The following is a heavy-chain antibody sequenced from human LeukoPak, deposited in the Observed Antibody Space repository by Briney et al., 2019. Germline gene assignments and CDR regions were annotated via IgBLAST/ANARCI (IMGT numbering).Heavy chain of an antibody. V-gene: IGHV4-4*07. J-gene: IGHJ4*02. CDR2: ISTSGST. Sequence: PSETLSLTCTVSGGSISNYHWSWIRQPAGKGLEWIGRISTSGSTNYNPSLTSRVTISVDKSKNQFSLNLNSVTAADTAVYFCARFNSSGSFHDYWGQGARVTVSS. CDR1: GGSISNYH. D-gene: IGHD3-22*01. CDR3: ARFNSSGSFHDY.